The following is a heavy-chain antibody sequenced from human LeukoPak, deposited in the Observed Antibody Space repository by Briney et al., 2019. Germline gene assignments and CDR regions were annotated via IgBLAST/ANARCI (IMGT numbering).Heavy chain of an antibody. J-gene: IGHJ6*03. CDR2: IDYSGST. D-gene: IGHD1-7*01. CDR3: ARAGEAWNYGFYYYYMDV. Sequence: SETLSLTCTVSGGSISSYYWSWIRQPPGKGLEWTGYIDYSGSTNYNPSLKSRVTISVDTSKNQFSLKLSSVTAADTAVYYCARAGEAWNYGFYYYYMDVWGKGTTVTVSS. V-gene: IGHV4-59*01. CDR1: GGSISSYY.